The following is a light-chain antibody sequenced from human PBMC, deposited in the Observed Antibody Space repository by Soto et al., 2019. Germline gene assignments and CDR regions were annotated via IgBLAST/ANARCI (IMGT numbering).Light chain of an antibody. CDR1: QSIRTW. CDR3: KQYNSYWK. J-gene: IGKJ1*01. Sequence: DVQMTQSPSTLSASVGGRVTVTCRASQSIRTWLAWYQQKPGKAPKLLIYDASTLESGVPSRFSGSGSGTEFTLTISSLQPDDFATYYCKQYNSYWKFGQGTKVDIK. V-gene: IGKV1-5*01. CDR2: DAS.